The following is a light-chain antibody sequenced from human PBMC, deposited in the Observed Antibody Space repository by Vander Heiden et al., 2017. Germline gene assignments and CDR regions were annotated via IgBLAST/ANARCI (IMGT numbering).Light chain of an antibody. CDR1: SSNIGNNY. V-gene: IGLV1-51*01. J-gene: IGLJ3*02. CDR2: DNN. CDR3: STWDTSLSSVV. Sequence: SCPRSSSNIGNNYVSWYQKFQGTTPKLLIYDNNKRPSGIPDRFSGSKSGTSATLGITGLQTGDEAEYYCSTWDTSLSSVVFGGGTKVTVL.